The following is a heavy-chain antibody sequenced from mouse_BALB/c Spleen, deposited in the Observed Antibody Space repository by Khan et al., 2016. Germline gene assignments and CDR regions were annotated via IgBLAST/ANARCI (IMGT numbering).Heavy chain of an antibody. V-gene: IGHV9-3*02. CDR3: ARYGKGTLFAY. CDR2: INTNTGEP. J-gene: IGHJ3*01. CDR1: GYTFTNYG. D-gene: IGHD1-1*02. Sequence: QSQLVQSGPELKKPGETVKISCKASGYTFTNYGMIWVKQAPGKGLKWMGWINTNTGEPAYAEEFKGRFALSLETSASTAYLQISNLKNEDTATYFCARYGKGTLFAYWGQGTLVTVSA.